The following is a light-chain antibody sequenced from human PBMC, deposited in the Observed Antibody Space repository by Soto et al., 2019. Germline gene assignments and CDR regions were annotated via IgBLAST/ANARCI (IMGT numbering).Light chain of an antibody. V-gene: IGKV1-39*01. J-gene: IGKJ4*01. CDR2: AAS. CDR3: QQSYSTPLT. CDR1: QSISSY. Sequence: DIQMTQSPSSLSASVGDRVTITCRASQSISSYLNWYQQKPGKVPELLIYAASSLQSGVPSRLSGSGSGTDFTLTIGSLQPEDFATYYCQQSYSTPLTFGGGTKVEIK.